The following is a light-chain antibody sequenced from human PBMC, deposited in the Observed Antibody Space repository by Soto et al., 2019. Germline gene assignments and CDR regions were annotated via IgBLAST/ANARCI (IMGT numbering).Light chain of an antibody. V-gene: IGLV1-44*01. CDR1: SSNIGSNA. CDR2: SNN. Sequence: QSVLTQPPSASGTPGQRVTISCSGSSSNIGSNAVNWYQQLPGTAPKVLIYSNNQRPSGVPDRFSGSKSGTSASLAISGLQSEDEADYYCAAWDGSLNAWVFGGGTKLTVL. CDR3: AAWDGSLNAWV. J-gene: IGLJ3*02.